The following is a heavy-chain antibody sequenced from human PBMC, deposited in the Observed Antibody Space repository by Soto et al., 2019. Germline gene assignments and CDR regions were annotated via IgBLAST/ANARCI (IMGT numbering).Heavy chain of an antibody. CDR3: ARDCLATIWDYNGMDV. CDR1: GFTFSSYE. Sequence: GGSLRLSCAASGFTFSSYEMNWVRQAPGKGLEWVSYISSSGSTIYYADSVKGRFTISRDNAKNSLYLQMNSLRAEDTAVYYCARDCLATIWDYNGMDVWGQGTTVTVSS. CDR2: ISSSGSTI. J-gene: IGHJ6*02. V-gene: IGHV3-48*03. D-gene: IGHD5-12*01.